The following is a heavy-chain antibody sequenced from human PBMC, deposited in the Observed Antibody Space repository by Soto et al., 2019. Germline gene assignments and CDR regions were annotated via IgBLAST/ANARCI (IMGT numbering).Heavy chain of an antibody. V-gene: IGHV4-31*03. CDR2: IYYSGST. J-gene: IGHJ5*02. D-gene: IGHD2-21*02. CDR1: GGSISSGGYY. Sequence: QVQLQESGPGLVKPSQPLSLTCTVSGGSISSGGYYWSWIRQQPGKGLEWIGYIYYSGSTYYNPSLKSRVTISVDTSKNQFSLKLSSVTAADTAVYYCARDDRSCGGDCYYCFDPWGQGTLVTVSS. CDR3: ARDDRSCGGDCYYCFDP.